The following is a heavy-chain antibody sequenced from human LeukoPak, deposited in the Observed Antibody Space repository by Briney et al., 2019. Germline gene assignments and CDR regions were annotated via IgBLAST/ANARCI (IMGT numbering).Heavy chain of an antibody. CDR2: ISSSGGYI. CDR1: GFTFSSFS. D-gene: IGHD3-22*01. V-gene: IGHV3-21*01. Sequence: GGSLRLSCAASGFTFSSFSMNWVRQAPGKGLEWVSSISSSGGYIYYADSLRGRFTISRDNAKNSLYLQMNSLRAEDTAVYYCARAYYDNSGYLGYWGQGTLVTVSS. J-gene: IGHJ4*02. CDR3: ARAYYDNSGYLGY.